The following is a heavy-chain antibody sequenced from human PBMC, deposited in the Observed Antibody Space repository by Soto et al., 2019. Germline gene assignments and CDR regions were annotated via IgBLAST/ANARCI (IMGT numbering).Heavy chain of an antibody. J-gene: IGHJ4*02. CDR3: ARAPKYYGSGSYYSRGYFDY. D-gene: IGHD3-10*01. CDR1: GYTFTSYA. CDR2: INAGNGNT. V-gene: IGHV1-3*01. Sequence: QVQLVQSGAEVKKPGASVKVSCKASGYTFTSYAMHWVRQAPGQRLEWMGWINAGNGNTKYSQKFQGRVTITRDTAASTAYMELSSLRSEDTAVYYCARAPKYYGSGSYYSRGYFDYWGQGTLVTVSS.